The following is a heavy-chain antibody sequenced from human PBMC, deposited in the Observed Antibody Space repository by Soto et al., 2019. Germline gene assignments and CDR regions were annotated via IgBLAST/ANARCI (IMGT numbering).Heavy chain of an antibody. CDR1: GFTFSSYS. J-gene: IGHJ4*02. V-gene: IGHV3-48*02. CDR3: ARDLVVAGTCPPWPAFDY. CDR2: ISSSSSTI. D-gene: IGHD6-19*01. Sequence: EVQLVESGGGLVQPGGSLRLSCAASGFTFSSYSMNWVRQAPGKGLEWVSYISSSSSTIYYADSVKGRFTISRDNAKNSLYRQRNSLRDEDTAVYYCARDLVVAGTCPPWPAFDYWGKGTLVTVSS.